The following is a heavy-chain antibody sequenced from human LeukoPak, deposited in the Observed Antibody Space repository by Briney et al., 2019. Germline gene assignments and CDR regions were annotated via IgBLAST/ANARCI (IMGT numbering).Heavy chain of an antibody. J-gene: IGHJ4*02. CDR2: INHSGST. CDR1: GGSFSGYY. D-gene: IGHD3-10*01. Sequence: SETLSLTCAVYGGSFSGYYWSWIRQPPGKGLEWIGEINHSGSTNYNPSLKSRVTISVGTSKNQFSLKLSSVTAADTAVYYCTRARPPLFFRYFSHYYGSGSHFDYWGQGTLVTVSS. CDR3: TRARPPLFFRYFSHYYGSGSHFDY. V-gene: IGHV4-34*01.